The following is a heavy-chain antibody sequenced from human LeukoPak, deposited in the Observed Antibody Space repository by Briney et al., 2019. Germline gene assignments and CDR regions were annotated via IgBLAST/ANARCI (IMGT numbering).Heavy chain of an antibody. D-gene: IGHD3-3*01. CDR1: GGTFSSYA. V-gene: IGHV1-69*05. CDR2: IIPIFGTA. J-gene: IGHJ3*02. CDR3: ARGDHVRIYAESAFDI. Sequence: ASVKVSCKASGGTFSSYAISWVRQAPGQGLEWMGGIIPIFGTANYAQKFQGRVTMTRDTSTSTVYMELSRLRSEDTAVYYCARGDHVRIYAESAFDIWGQGTKVTVSS.